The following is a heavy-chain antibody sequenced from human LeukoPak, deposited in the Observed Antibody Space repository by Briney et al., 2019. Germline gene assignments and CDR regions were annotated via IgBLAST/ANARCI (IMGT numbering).Heavy chain of an antibody. D-gene: IGHD6-19*01. CDR1: GGSISSYY. V-gene: IGHV4-59*08. Sequence: SETLSLTCTVSGGSISSYYWSWIRQPPGKGLEWIGYIYYSGSTNYNPSLKSRVTISVDTSKNQFSLKLSSVTAADTAVYYCARHRYSSDSPFDIWGQGTMVTVSS. CDR2: IYYSGST. CDR3: ARHRYSSDSPFDI. J-gene: IGHJ3*02.